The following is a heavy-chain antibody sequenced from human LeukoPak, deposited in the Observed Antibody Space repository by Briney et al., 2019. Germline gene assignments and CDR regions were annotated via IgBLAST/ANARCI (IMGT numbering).Heavy chain of an antibody. D-gene: IGHD2-21*02. CDR2: ISGGGDIT. J-gene: IGHJ4*02. Sequence: GGSLRLSCAASGFSFKNVWMSWVRQTPGKGLEWVSAISGGGDITYYADSVTGRFTISRDNSKDTLFLQMHSLRPGDTAVYYCVREDTPATANYWGQGTLVTISS. V-gene: IGHV3-23*01. CDR3: VREDTPATANY. CDR1: GFSFKNVW.